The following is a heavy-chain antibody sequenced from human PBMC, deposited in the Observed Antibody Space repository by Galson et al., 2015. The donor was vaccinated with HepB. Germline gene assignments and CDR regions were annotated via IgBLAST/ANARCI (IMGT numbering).Heavy chain of an antibody. Sequence: SLRLSCAASGFAFDTHAMSWVRQAPGMGLEWISGISGTGDSTFYADSVKGRFTVSRENSTTMLYLRRNSLRAEDAGLYFCAKGYGLLASWGEGLLVTVS. CDR1: GFAFDTHA. D-gene: IGHD3-16*01. J-gene: IGHJ5*02. V-gene: IGHV3-23*01. CDR3: AKGYGLLAS. CDR2: ISGTGDST.